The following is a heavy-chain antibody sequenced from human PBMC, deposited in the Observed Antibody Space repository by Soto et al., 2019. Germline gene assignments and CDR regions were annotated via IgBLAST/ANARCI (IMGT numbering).Heavy chain of an antibody. CDR1: GYTFTGYY. D-gene: IGHD3-3*01. CDR3: ARESGYSYYYYYGMDV. V-gene: IGHV1-2*04. J-gene: IGHJ6*02. CDR2: INPNSGGT. Sequence: ASVKLSCKASGYTFTGYYMHWVRQAPGQGLEWMGWINPNSGGTNYAQKFQGWVTMTRDTSISTAYMELSRLRSDDTAVYYCARESGYSYYYYYGMDVWGQGTTVTVS.